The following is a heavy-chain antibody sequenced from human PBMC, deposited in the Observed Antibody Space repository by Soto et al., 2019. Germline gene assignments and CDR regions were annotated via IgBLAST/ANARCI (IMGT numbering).Heavy chain of an antibody. J-gene: IGHJ3*02. CDR3: ARPATIAAAGTLQAFDI. CDR2: MNPNSGNT. Sequence: ASVKVSCKASGYTFTSYDIYWVRQANGQGFEWMGWMNPNSGNTGYAQKFQGRVTMTRNTSISTAYMELSSLRSEDTAVYYCARPATIAAAGTLQAFDIWGQGTMVTVSS. CDR1: GYTFTSYD. D-gene: IGHD6-13*01. V-gene: IGHV1-8*01.